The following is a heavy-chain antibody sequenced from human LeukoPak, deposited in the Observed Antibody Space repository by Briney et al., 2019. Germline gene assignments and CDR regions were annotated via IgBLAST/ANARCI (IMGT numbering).Heavy chain of an antibody. V-gene: IGHV4-39*07. D-gene: IGHD6-6*01. CDR2: IYHSGST. J-gene: IGHJ4*02. Sequence: SETLSLTCTVSGGSISSSSYYWGWIRQPPGKGLEWIGSIYHSGSTYYNPSLKSRVTISVDTSKNQFSLKLSSVTAADTAVYYRARGVARSSKFHFSYYFDYWGQGTLVTVSS. CDR3: ARGVARSSKFHFSYYFDY. CDR1: GGSISSSSYY.